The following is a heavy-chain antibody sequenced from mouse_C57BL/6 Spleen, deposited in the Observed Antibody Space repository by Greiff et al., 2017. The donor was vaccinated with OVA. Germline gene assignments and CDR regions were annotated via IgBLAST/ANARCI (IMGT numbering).Heavy chain of an antibody. CDR2: IYPGSGST. CDR1: GYTFTSYW. CDR3: ARYGSCCGAY. J-gene: IGHJ3*01. V-gene: IGHV1-55*01. Sequence: VQLQQSGAELVKPGASVKMSCKASGYTFTSYWITWVKQRPGQGLEWIGDIYPGSGSTNYNEKFKSKATLTVDNSSSTAYMQLSSLTSEDSAIYLCARYGSCCGAYWGRGTLDTVSA. D-gene: IGHD1-1*01.